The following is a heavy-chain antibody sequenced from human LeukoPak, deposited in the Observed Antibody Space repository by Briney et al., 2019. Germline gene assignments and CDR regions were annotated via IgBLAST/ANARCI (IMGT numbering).Heavy chain of an antibody. Sequence: SEILSLTCTVSGGSMNDYYWSWIRHSAGKGLEWIGRVYSTVAAKYNPSLESRVTMSVDTSKNQVSLRLNSVTAADTAVYYCGGGSSAWIEYWGQGTLVTVSS. J-gene: IGHJ4*02. D-gene: IGHD3-16*01. CDR2: VYSTVAA. CDR3: GGGSSAWIEY. V-gene: IGHV4-4*07. CDR1: GGSMNDYY.